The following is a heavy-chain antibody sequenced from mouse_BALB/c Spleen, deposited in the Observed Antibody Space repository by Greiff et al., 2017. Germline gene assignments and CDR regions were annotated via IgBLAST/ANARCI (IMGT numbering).Heavy chain of an antibody. Sequence: VQLQESVPELVKPGASVRISCKASGYTFTSYYIHWVKQRPGQGLEWIGWIYPGNVNTKYNEKFKGKATLTADKSSSTAYMQLSSLTSEDSAVYFCATYGNYENYWGQGTTLTVSS. D-gene: IGHD2-1*01. J-gene: IGHJ2*01. CDR3: ATYGNYENY. V-gene: IGHV1S56*01. CDR1: GYTFTSYY. CDR2: IYPGNVNT.